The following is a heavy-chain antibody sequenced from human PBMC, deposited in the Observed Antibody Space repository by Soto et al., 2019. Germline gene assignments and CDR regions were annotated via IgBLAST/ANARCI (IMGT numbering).Heavy chain of an antibody. CDR3: ARDRCTTDRCYTHHFDV. CDR1: GYTFSAYG. CDR2: ISVHTGNT. D-gene: IGHD2-8*01. Sequence: QVQLLQSGGEVTKPGASVKVYCKSSGYTFSAYGVTWVRQAPGQGLEWLGWISVHTGNTKQAQKFQYRVTLTTEASTDTAYLELRNLRPDDTAVYYCARDRCTTDRCYTHHFDVWGQGTTVTVSS. V-gene: IGHV1-18*04. J-gene: IGHJ6*02.